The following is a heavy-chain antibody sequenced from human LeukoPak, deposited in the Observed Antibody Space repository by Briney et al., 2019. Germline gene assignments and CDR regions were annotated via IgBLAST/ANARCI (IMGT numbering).Heavy chain of an antibody. Sequence: SETLSLTCTVFGGSISSSNYYWAWFRQPPGTGLDWIGSLYYDGRTYYNPSLKSRVTISVDTSKNQFSLKLSSVTAADTAVYYCASGVITFGGEGNNWFDPWGQGTLVTVSS. CDR3: ASGVITFGGEGNNWFDP. CDR1: GGSISSSNYY. J-gene: IGHJ5*02. V-gene: IGHV4-39*01. CDR2: LYYDGRT. D-gene: IGHD3-16*01.